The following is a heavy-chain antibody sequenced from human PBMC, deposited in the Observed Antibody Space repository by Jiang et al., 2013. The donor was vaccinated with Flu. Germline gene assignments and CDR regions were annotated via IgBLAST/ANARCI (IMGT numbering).Heavy chain of an antibody. D-gene: IGHD3-3*01. Sequence: IIYPDDSDTRYSQSFQGQVTISADKSINTVYLQWGSLKASDTAMYYCARTLRFLEWLPDYWGQGTLVTVSS. V-gene: IGHV5-51*01. CDR3: ARTLRFLEWLPDY. CDR2: IYPDDSDT. J-gene: IGHJ4*02.